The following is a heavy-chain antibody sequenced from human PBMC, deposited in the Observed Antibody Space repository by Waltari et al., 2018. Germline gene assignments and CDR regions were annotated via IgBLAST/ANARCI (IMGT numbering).Heavy chain of an antibody. CDR2: IYHSGST. CDR1: GHSISSTYY. V-gene: IGHV4-38-2*01. CDR3: AAYLPDWGRGRDY. D-gene: IGHD7-27*01. Sequence: QVQLQESGPGLVKPSETLSLTCAVSGHSISSTYYWGWIRQSPGKGLEWMENIYHSGSTYYTPSLKSRVTISLATSKNRFSLNLRSVTAADTAVYYCAAYLPDWGRGRDYWGQGTLVTVSS. J-gene: IGHJ4*02.